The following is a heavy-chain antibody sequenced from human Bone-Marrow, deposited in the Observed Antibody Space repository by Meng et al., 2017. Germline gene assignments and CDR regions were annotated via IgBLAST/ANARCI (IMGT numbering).Heavy chain of an antibody. D-gene: IGHD6-19*01. CDR2: ISSSSSYI. V-gene: IGHV3-21*01. J-gene: IGHJ4*02. CDR1: GFTFSSYS. CDR3: ARVAVAGTVYYFTY. Sequence: GGSLRLSCAASGFTFSSYSMNWVRQAPGKGLEWVSSISSSSSYIYYADSVKGRFTISRDNAKNSLYLQMNSLRAEETAVYYCARVAVAGTVYYFTYWAQGPLAPFP.